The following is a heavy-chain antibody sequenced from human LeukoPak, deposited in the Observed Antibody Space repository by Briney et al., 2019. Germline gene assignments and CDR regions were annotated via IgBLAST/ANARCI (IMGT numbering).Heavy chain of an antibody. J-gene: IGHJ4*02. CDR2: MNPNSGNT. CDR1: GYTFTSYD. Sequence: GSVKVSCKASGYTFTSYDINWVRQATGQGLEWMGWMNPNSGNTGYAQKFQGRVTMTRDTSISTAYMELSRLRSDDTAVYYCASLYYQQSGILNWGQGTLVTVSS. CDR3: ASLYYQQSGILN. V-gene: IGHV1-8*01. D-gene: IGHD2-2*01.